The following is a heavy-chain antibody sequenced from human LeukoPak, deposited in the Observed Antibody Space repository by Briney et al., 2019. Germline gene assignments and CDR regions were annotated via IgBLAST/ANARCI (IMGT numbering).Heavy chain of an antibody. V-gene: IGHV5-51*01. CDR3: ARRDSSGCFDY. CDR1: GYSLTSYW. D-gene: IGHD3-22*01. CDR2: IYPGDSDT. Sequence: GESLKISCKGSGYSLTSYWIGWVRQMPGKGLECMGIIYPGDSDTRYSPSFQGQVTISADKSISTASLQWSSLKASDTAMYSCARRDSSGCFDYWGQGTLVTVSS. J-gene: IGHJ4*02.